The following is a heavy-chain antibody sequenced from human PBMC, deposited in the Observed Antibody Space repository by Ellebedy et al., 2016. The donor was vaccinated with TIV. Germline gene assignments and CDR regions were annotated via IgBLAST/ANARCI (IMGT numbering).Heavy chain of an antibody. Sequence: GESLKISXTASGFIFGSYTMSWVRQAPGKGLEWVSNISVGGGSTYYAQSVKGRFTVSRDNSKNTLYLQMDGLRADDTAVYFCAKDKSSSGNYFGYFDSWGQGTLVSVSS. CDR2: ISVGGGST. CDR1: GFIFGSYT. CDR3: AKDKSSSGNYFGYFDS. J-gene: IGHJ4*02. D-gene: IGHD1-26*01. V-gene: IGHV3-23*01.